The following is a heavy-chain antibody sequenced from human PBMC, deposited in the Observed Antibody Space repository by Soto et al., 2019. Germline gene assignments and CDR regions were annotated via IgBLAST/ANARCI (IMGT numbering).Heavy chain of an antibody. J-gene: IGHJ6*02. V-gene: IGHV3-30*18. CDR3: AKELVAKTVAGTGFSYGMDV. CDR1: GFTFSSYA. CDR2: ISYDGTYE. D-gene: IGHD6-19*01. Sequence: GGSLRLSCAASGFTFSSYAMHWVRQSPGKGLEWVAVISYDGTYEYYVDSVKGRFTISRDNSKNTLYLQMNSLRPEDTAVYHCAKELVAKTVAGTGFSYGMDVWGQGTTVTVSS.